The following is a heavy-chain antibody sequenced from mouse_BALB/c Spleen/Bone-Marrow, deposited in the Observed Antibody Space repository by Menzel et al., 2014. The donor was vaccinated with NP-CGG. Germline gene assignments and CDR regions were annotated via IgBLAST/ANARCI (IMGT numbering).Heavy chain of an antibody. CDR1: GFTFSSFG. CDR3: TRGGNWDDFDY. Sequence: EVQLVESGGGLVQPGGSLKLSCAASGFTFSSFGMHWVRQAPEKGLEWVAYISSGSSTIFYADTLKGRFTVSRDNPKNTLFLQMTSLRSEDTAMYYCTRGGNWDDFDYWGQGTTLTVSS. D-gene: IGHD4-1*01. J-gene: IGHJ2*01. V-gene: IGHV5-17*02. CDR2: ISSGSSTI.